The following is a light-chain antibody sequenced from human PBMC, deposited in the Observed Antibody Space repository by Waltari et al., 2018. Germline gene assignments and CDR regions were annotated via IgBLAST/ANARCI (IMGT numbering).Light chain of an antibody. CDR3: QQSYSTPWT. V-gene: IGKV1-39*01. Sequence: DIQMTQSPSSLSASVGDRVTITCRASQSISSYLNWYQQKPGKAPKLLIYAASSLQSGVPSRFSGSEYGADFTLNISSLQPADFATYSCQQSYSTPWTFGQGTKVEIK. CDR2: AAS. J-gene: IGKJ1*01. CDR1: QSISSY.